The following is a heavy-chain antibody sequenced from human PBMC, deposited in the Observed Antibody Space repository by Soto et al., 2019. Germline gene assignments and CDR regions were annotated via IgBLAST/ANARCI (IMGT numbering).Heavy chain of an antibody. Sequence: QVQLVESGGGVVQPGTSLRLSCVASGFGFNFFGIHWVRQAPGKGLEWVAGISGDASRIYYADDLKGRVTISRVNSENTLHLQMNSLRPEDTALYYCARDRDAGWCVMDVWGQGTTVTV. CDR2: ISGDASRI. D-gene: IGHD3-9*01. J-gene: IGHJ6*02. V-gene: IGHV3-30*03. CDR1: GFGFNFFG. CDR3: ARDRDAGWCVMDV.